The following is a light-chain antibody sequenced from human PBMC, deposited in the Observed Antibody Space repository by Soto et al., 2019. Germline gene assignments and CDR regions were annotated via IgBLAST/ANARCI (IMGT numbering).Light chain of an antibody. CDR3: QAWDSSAEV. V-gene: IGLV3-1*01. Sequence: SYELTQPPSVSVSPGQTASITCSGDKLGEKYASWYQQKPGQPPVLVIFQDTERPSGIPERFSGSNSGNTATLTISGTQAMDEADYYCQAWDSSAEVFGGGTKLTVL. CDR2: QDT. J-gene: IGLJ3*02. CDR1: KLGEKY.